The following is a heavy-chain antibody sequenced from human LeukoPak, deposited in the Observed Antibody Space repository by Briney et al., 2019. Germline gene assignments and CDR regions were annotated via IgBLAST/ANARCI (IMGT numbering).Heavy chain of an antibody. D-gene: IGHD4-11*01. J-gene: IGHJ4*02. CDR2: VNTTGCI. CDR3: ARNVDYTADS. CDR1: GYSFSSGYW. V-gene: IGHV4-4*02. Sequence: SESLSLTCAVFGYSFSSGYWRCWVRPPPGKGLEWIGVVNTTGCIYYNPSLKSRVTISVDKAKNQFSLQMNCVTAADTAVYYFARNVDYTADSWGQGTLLTVSP.